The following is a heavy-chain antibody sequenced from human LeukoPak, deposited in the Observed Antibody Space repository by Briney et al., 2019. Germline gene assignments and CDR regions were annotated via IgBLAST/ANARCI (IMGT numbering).Heavy chain of an antibody. D-gene: IGHD2-15*01. CDR2: ISNSGTTM. CDR3: TRGDTLI. J-gene: IGHJ3*02. CDR1: GFTFSSYA. Sequence: PGGSLRLSCAASGFTFSSYAMSWVRQAPGKGLEWVSYISNSGTTMNYADSVKGRFTISRDNAKNSLYLQMNSLRAEDTAVYYCTRGDTLIWGQGTMVTVSS. V-gene: IGHV3-48*03.